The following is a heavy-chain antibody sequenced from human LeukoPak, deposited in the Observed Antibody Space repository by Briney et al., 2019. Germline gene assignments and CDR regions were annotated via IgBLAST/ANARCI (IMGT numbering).Heavy chain of an antibody. J-gene: IGHJ4*02. CDR2: ISGSGGST. V-gene: IGHV3-23*01. D-gene: IGHD3-22*01. Sequence: PGGSLRLSCAASGFTFSSYAMSWVRQAPGKGLEWVSAISGSGGSTYHADSVTGRFTISRDNSKNTLYLQMNSLRAEDTAVYYCAKYYDSSGYFSYFDYWGQGTLVTVSS. CDR1: GFTFSSYA. CDR3: AKYYDSSGYFSYFDY.